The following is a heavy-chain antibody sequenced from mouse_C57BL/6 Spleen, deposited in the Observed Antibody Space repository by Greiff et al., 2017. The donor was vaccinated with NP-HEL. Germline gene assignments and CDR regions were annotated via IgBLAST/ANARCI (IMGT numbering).Heavy chain of an antibody. J-gene: IGHJ2*01. CDR2: ISDGGSYT. CDR3: ARDKLGTWDFDY. Sequence: DVKLVESGGGLVKPGGSLKLSCAASGFTFSCYAMSWVRQTPEKRLEWVATISDGGSYTYYPDNVKGRFTISRDNAKNNLYLQMSHLKSEDTAMYYCARDKLGTWDFDYWGQGTTLTVSS. CDR1: GFTFSCYA. D-gene: IGHD2-12*01. V-gene: IGHV5-4*01.